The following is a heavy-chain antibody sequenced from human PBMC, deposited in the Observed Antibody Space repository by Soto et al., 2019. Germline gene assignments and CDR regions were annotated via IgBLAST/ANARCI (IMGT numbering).Heavy chain of an antibody. CDR2: ISAYNGNT. V-gene: IGHV1-18*01. CDR1: GYTFTSYG. CDR3: ARGHDYGDERSLYNWFDP. Sequence: ASVKVSCKASGYTFTSYGISWVRQAPGQGLEWMGWISAYNGNTNYAQKLQGRVTMTTDTSTSTAYMELRSLRSDDTAVYYCARGHDYGDERSLYNWFDPWGQGTLVTVSS. D-gene: IGHD4-17*01. J-gene: IGHJ5*02.